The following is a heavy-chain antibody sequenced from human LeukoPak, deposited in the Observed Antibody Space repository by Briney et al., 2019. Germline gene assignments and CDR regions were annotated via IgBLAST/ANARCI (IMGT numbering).Heavy chain of an antibody. CDR2: ISYDGSNK. Sequence: GGSLRLSCAASGFTFSNYDMHWVRQAPGKGLEWVADISYDGSNKYYADSVKGRFTLSRDNFKNTLYLQMNSLRAEDTAVYYCAKRMIQGPNGRDVWGQGTTVSVSS. J-gene: IGHJ6*02. V-gene: IGHV3-30*18. D-gene: IGHD5-18*01. CDR1: GFTFSNYD. CDR3: AKRMIQGPNGRDV.